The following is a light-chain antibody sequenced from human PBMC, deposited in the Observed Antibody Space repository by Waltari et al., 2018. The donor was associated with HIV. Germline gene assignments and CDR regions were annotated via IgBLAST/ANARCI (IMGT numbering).Light chain of an antibody. V-gene: IGLV9-49*01. J-gene: IGLJ1*01. Sequence: QPVLTQPPSASASRGASVTLTFTLSSAPSGYGGDWFQERPGKGLRFVMRVGAGGIVGSKGDGIPDRFSVLYAGLNRYLIIKNIQEDDEGDYHCGANHGSETNFVYVFGSGTRVTVL. CDR1: SAPSGYG. CDR3: GANHGSETNFVYV. CDR2: VGAGGIVG.